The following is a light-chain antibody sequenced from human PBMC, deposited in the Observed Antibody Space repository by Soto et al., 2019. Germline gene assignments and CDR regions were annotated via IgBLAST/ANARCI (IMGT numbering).Light chain of an antibody. CDR2: DVS. V-gene: IGLV2-14*01. J-gene: IGLJ1*01. CDR3: SSYTSSSTYV. CDR1: SSDVGGYNY. Sequence: QSALTQPASVSGSPGQSITISCTGTSSDVGGYNYVSWYQQHPGKAPKLMIYDVSNRPSGVPNRFSGSKSGNTASLTISGPQAEDEADYYCSSYTSSSTYVFGTGTKVTVL.